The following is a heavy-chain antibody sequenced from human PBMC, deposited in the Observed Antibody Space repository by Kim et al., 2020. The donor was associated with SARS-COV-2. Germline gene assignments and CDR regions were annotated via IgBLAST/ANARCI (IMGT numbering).Heavy chain of an antibody. Sequence: GGSLRLSCAASGFTVSSNYMSWVRQAPGKGLEWVSVIYSGGSTYYAVSVKGRFTISRDNSKNTLYLQMNSLRAEDTAVYYCARGGSWRYSYGFDYWGQGTLVTVSS. CDR1: GFTVSSNY. J-gene: IGHJ4*02. CDR2: IYSGGST. D-gene: IGHD5-18*01. CDR3: ARGGSWRYSYGFDY. V-gene: IGHV3-53*01.